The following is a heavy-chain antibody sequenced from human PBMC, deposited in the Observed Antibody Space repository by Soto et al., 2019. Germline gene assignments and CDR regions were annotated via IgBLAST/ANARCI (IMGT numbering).Heavy chain of an antibody. D-gene: IGHD2-15*01. CDR2: ISSSDGST. Sequence: EVQLLESGGGLAQPGGSLRLSCAASGFIFSSFAMSWVRQAPGKGLDWVSTISSSDGSTYYADSVQGRFTISRDNSKNTLSLLMNSMRAEDTAVYYCAKDRFCSGGSCYTDYWGQGTLVTVCS. V-gene: IGHV3-23*01. CDR3: AKDRFCSGGSCYTDY. J-gene: IGHJ4*02. CDR1: GFIFSSFA.